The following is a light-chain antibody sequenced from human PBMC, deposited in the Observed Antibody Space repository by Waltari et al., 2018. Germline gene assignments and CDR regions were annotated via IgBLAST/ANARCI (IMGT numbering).Light chain of an antibody. J-gene: IGKJ1*01. CDR2: LGS. V-gene: IGKV2-28*01. CDR3: MQSLQALWT. Sequence: DIVVTQSPLSLPVTPGEPASISCRSSQRLLHSNGYNYLDWYLQKPGQSPQLLIYLGSNRASGVPVRFSGTGSGTDFTLKINRVQAEDVGVYYCMQSLQALWTFGQGTKVDIK. CDR1: QRLLHSNGYNY.